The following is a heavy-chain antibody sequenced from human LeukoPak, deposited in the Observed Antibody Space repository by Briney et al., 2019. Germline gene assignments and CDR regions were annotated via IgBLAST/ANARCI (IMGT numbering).Heavy chain of an antibody. V-gene: IGHV3-30-3*01. CDR2: ISNDGSNK. CDR3: ARDREGYYDSSGPLDY. Sequence: GGSLRLSCSASGFTFSTYAMHWVRQAPGKGLEWVAAISNDGSNKYYADSVKGRFTISRDNSKSTLYLQMNNLRADDTAVYSCARDREGYYDSSGPLDYWGQGTLVTVSS. CDR1: GFTFSTYA. J-gene: IGHJ4*02. D-gene: IGHD3-22*01.